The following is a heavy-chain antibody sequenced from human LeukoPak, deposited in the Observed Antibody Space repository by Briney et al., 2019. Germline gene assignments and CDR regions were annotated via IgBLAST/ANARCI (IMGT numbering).Heavy chain of an antibody. Sequence: PGGSLRLSCAASGFTVSSNYMSWVRQAPGKGLEWVSVIYSGGSTYYADSVKGRFTISRDNSKNTLYLQMNSLRAEDTAVYYCARDRHCSGGSCYFSAYYYYYMDVWGQGTTVTVS. CDR1: GFTVSSNY. D-gene: IGHD2-15*01. J-gene: IGHJ6*02. V-gene: IGHV3-66*01. CDR3: ARDRHCSGGSCYFSAYYYYYMDV. CDR2: IYSGGST.